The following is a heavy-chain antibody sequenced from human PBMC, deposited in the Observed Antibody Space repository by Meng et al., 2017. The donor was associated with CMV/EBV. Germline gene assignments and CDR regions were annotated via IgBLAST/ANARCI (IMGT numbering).Heavy chain of an antibody. CDR1: GYTFTGYY. CDR2: INPNSGGT. D-gene: IGHD6-6*01. V-gene: IGHV1-2*02. CDR3: AREPLLSSSDSYYFDY. Sequence: SGYTFTGYYMHWVRQAPGQGLELMGWINPNSGGTNYAQKFQGRVTMTRDTSISTAYMELSRLRSDDTAVYYCAREPLLSSSDSYYFDYWGQGTLVTVSS. J-gene: IGHJ4*02.